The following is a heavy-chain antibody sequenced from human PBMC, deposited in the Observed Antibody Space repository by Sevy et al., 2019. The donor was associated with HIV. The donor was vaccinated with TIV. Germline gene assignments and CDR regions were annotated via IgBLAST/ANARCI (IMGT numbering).Heavy chain of an antibody. Sequence: GGSLRLSCAASGFTFNSYDMNWVRRAPGKGLEWISYISGTGNTIYYADSVKGRFTISRDNAKKSLSLQMNSLRAEDTAVYYCSRDLRLSGIYRSDHWGQGTLVTVSS. D-gene: IGHD1-26*01. CDR3: SRDLRLSGIYRSDH. V-gene: IGHV3-48*03. J-gene: IGHJ4*02. CDR1: GFTFNSYD. CDR2: ISGTGNTI.